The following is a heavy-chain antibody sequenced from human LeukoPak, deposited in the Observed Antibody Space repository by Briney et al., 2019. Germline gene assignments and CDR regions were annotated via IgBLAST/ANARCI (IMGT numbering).Heavy chain of an antibody. CDR2: IIPILGVA. V-gene: IGHV1-69*04. Sequence: SVKVSCKASGGTFSSYAISWVRQAPGQGLEWMGRIIPILGVANYAQKFQGRVTITADKSTSTAYMEVSSLRSEDTAVYYCARDRAARRGWFDPWGQGTLVTVSS. D-gene: IGHD6-6*01. CDR3: ARDRAARRGWFDP. J-gene: IGHJ5*02. CDR1: GGTFSSYA.